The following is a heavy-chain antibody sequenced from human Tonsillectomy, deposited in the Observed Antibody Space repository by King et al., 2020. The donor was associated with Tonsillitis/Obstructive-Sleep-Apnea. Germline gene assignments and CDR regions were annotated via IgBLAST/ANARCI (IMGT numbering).Heavy chain of an antibody. D-gene: IGHD6-19*01. V-gene: IGHV3-30*18. CDR3: AKAIGRGWKTHLAY. J-gene: IGHJ4*02. CDR2: TSYDGSNK. CDR1: GFTFSNYG. Sequence: VQLVESGGGVVQPGRSLRLSCAASGFTFSNYGMHWVRQAPGKGLEWVAVTSYDGSNKYYADSVKGRFTISRDNSKNTLYLQMNSLRAEDTAVYCCAKAIGRGWKTHLAYGGQGTLV.